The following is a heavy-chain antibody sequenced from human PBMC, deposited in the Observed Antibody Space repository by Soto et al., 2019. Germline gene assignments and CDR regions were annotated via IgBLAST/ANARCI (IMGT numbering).Heavy chain of an antibody. D-gene: IGHD3-3*01. J-gene: IGHJ6*02. V-gene: IGHV3-30-3*01. Sequence: GGSLRLSCAASGFTFSSYAMHWVRQAPGKGLEWVAVISYDGSNKYYADSVKGRFTISRDNSKNTLYLQMNSLRAEDTAVYYCARDARLDYDFWSGLSRSYYYGMDVWGQGTTVTVSS. CDR1: GFTFSSYA. CDR2: ISYDGSNK. CDR3: ARDARLDYDFWSGLSRSYYYGMDV.